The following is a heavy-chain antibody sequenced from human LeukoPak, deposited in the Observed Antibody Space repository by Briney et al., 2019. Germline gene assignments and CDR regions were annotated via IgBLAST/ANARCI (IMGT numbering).Heavy chain of an antibody. V-gene: IGHV4-38-2*02. CDR3: ATVPPVAVGWHKKRYYYYYMDV. CDR1: DYSISSGYY. D-gene: IGHD5-24*01. J-gene: IGHJ6*03. Sequence: SETLSLTCTVSDYSISSGYYWGWVRQPPGKGLEWIGTIYHTGRTFNNPSLKSRVTISVDTSKNQFSLKLSSVTAADTAVYYCATVPPVAVGWHKKRYYYYYMDVWGKGTTVTVSS. CDR2: IYHTGRT.